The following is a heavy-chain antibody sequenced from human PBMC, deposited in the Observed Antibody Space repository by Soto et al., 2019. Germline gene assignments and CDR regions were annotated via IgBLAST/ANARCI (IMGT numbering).Heavy chain of an antibody. Sequence: GGSLRLSCAASGFTFSSYGMHWVLQAPGKGLEWVAVISYDGSNKYYADSVKGRFTISRDNSKNTLYLQMNSLRAEDTAVYYCANTYYDILTGYYPFDYWGQGTLVTVSS. V-gene: IGHV3-30*18. CDR1: GFTFSSYG. CDR2: ISYDGSNK. CDR3: ANTYYDILTGYYPFDY. J-gene: IGHJ4*02. D-gene: IGHD3-9*01.